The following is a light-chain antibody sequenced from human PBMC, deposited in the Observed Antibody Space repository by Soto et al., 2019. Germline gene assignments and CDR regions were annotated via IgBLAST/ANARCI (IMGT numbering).Light chain of an antibody. V-gene: IGKV3-11*01. CDR1: QSINNY. J-gene: IGKJ1*01. CDR3: QQRNNWPPWT. CDR2: DAS. Sequence: EIVLTQSPATLSLSPGERATLSCRASQSINNYLAWYQQRPGQAPRLLIYDASNRATGIPARFSGSGSGTDFTLTISSLEPEDFAVYYCQQRNNWPPWTFGQGTKVDIK.